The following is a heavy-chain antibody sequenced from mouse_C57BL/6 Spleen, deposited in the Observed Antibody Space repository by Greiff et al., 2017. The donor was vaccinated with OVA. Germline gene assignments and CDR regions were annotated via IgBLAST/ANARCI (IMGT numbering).Heavy chain of an antibody. CDR2: ISSGISTI. D-gene: IGHD1-1*01. J-gene: IGHJ2*01. V-gene: IGHV5-17*01. CDR1: GFTFSDYG. Sequence: EVMLVESGGGLVKPGGSLKLSCAASGFTFSDYGMHWVRQAPEKGLEWVAYISSGISTIYYADTVKGRFTISRDNAKNTLFLQMTSLRSEDTAMYYCARTDYGSISDYFDYWGQGTTLTVSS. CDR3: ARTDYGSISDYFDY.